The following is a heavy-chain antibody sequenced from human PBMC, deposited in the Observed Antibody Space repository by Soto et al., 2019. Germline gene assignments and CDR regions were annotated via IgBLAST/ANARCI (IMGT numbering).Heavy chain of an antibody. V-gene: IGHV3-23*01. CDR1: GFPFGENA. CDR2: ISDSGATT. J-gene: IGHJ4*02. D-gene: IGHD6-19*01. Sequence: LRLSCAASGFPFGENAMSWVRQAPGKGLEWVSGISDSGATTYYADSVRGRFTISRDNSKNTLYLQMKSLRAEDSASYYCAKGDTSSGSLDYWGQGALVTVSS. CDR3: AKGDTSSGSLDY.